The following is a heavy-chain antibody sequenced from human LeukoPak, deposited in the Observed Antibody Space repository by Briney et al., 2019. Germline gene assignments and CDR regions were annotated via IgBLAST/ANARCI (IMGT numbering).Heavy chain of an antibody. J-gene: IGHJ3*02. D-gene: IGHD5-24*01. CDR2: VYSTGSA. V-gene: IGHV4-61*02. CDR1: SGSINSDGYY. Sequence: SETLSLTCTVSSGSINSDGYYWSWIRQPGGKGLVWFGRVYSTGSANYSPSLESRVIISIDTFKNQFFLRLSSVTAADTAVYYCARVYRRDGYNYDGFDIWGQGTMVTVS. CDR3: ARVYRRDGYNYDGFDI.